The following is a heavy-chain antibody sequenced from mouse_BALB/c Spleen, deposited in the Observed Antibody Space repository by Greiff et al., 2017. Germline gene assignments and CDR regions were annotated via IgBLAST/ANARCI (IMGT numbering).Heavy chain of an antibody. V-gene: IGHV7-3*02. CDR1: GFTFTDYY. CDR2: IRNKANGYTT. J-gene: IGHJ1*01. D-gene: IGHD1-1*01. Sequence: EVQRVESGGGLVQPGGSLRLSCATSGFTFTDYYMSWVRQPPGKALEWLGFIRNKANGYTTEYSASVKGRFTISRDNSQSILYLQMNTLRAEDSATYYCARVIYYYGSWYFDVWGAGTTVTVSS. CDR3: ARVIYYYGSWYFDV.